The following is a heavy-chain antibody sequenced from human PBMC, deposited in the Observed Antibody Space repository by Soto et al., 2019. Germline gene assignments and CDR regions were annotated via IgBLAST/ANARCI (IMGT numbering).Heavy chain of an antibody. J-gene: IGHJ1*01. CDR1: GVIFRGYA. CDR3: ANSDWYNPDGYFQH. D-gene: IGHD6-19*01. V-gene: IGHV3-23*01. Sequence: GGSLRLSCAVSGVIFRGYAMSWVRQAPGKGLEWVSAISKSGSGTGGGTYYADSVKGRFTISRDNSKNTLYLQMNSLRAEDTAVYYCANSDWYNPDGYFQHWGQGTLVTVSS. CDR2: ISKSGSGTGGGT.